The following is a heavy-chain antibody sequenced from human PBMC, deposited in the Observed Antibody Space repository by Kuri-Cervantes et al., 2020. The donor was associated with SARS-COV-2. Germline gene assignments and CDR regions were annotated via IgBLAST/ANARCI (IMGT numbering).Heavy chain of an antibody. Sequence: ASVKVSCKASGYTFTGYYMHWVRQAPGQGLEWMGWINPNSGGTNYAQKFQGWVTMTRDTSIGTAYMELSRLRSDDTAVYYCARDRYYSKVYYGMDVWGQGTTVTVSS. V-gene: IGHV1-2*04. J-gene: IGHJ6*02. CDR2: INPNSGGT. CDR3: ARDRYYSKVYYGMDV. CDR1: GYTFTGYY. D-gene: IGHD4-11*01.